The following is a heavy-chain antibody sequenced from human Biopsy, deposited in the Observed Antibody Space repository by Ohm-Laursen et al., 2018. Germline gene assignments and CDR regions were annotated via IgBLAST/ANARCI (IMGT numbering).Heavy chain of an antibody. CDR1: GGTLSKYA. D-gene: IGHD3-22*01. CDR2: IIAPSGTT. J-gene: IGHJ6*02. Sequence: SSVKVSCKTFGGTLSKYAMGWVRQAPGQGLEWLGVIIAPSGTTNSAQRFQGRLSITADESATSVYMELSSLTSEDTAVYYCARTGTYYHDSSLYYFYGLDLWGQGSTVTVFS. CDR3: ARTGTYYHDSSLYYFYGLDL. V-gene: IGHV1-69*01.